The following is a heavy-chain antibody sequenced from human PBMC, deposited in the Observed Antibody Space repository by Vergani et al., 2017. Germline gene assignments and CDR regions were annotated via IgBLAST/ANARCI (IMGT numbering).Heavy chain of an antibody. D-gene: IGHD2-21*02. CDR3: AKYVRDSTDGLPDS. J-gene: IGHJ4*02. CDR1: GFTFNHYA. Sequence: EVQLLESGGDLVQPGGSLRLSCAASGFTFNHYAMNWVRQAPGKGLEWVSGISGSGGSTYYAGSVKGRFTISRDSSKNTLYLQMNSLSAGDTAVYYCAKYVRDSTDGLPDSWGPGTLVIVSS. V-gene: IGHV3-23*01. CDR2: ISGSGGST.